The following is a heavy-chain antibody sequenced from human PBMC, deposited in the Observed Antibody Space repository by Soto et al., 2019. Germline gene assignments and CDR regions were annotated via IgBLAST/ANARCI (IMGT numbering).Heavy chain of an antibody. J-gene: IGHJ3*02. Sequence: QVQLVESGGGVVQPGRSLRLSCAASGFTFSSYGMHWVRQAPGKGLEWVAVIWYDGSNKYYADSVKGRFTISRDKSKNTLYLQMNSLRAEDTALYYCARADSYGDYVQVDAFDIWGHGTMVTVSS. CDR3: ARADSYGDYVQVDAFDI. V-gene: IGHV3-33*01. CDR2: IWYDGSNK. CDR1: GFTFSSYG. D-gene: IGHD4-17*01.